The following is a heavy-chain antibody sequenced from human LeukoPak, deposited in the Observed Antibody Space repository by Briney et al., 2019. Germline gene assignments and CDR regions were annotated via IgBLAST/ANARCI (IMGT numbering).Heavy chain of an antibody. CDR2: IIPIFGIA. CDR3: ARGVAARNGFDY. V-gene: IGHV1-69*04. Sequence: SVKVSFKASGGTFSIYAISWVRQAPGQGLEWMGRIIPIFGIANYAQKFQGRVTITADKSTGTAYMELSSLRSEDTAVYYCARGVAARNGFDYWGQGTLVTVSS. CDR1: GGTFSIYA. D-gene: IGHD6-6*01. J-gene: IGHJ4*02.